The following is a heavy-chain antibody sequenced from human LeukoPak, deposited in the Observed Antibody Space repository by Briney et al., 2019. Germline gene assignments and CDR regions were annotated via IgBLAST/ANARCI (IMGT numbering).Heavy chain of an antibody. D-gene: IGHD2-21*01. J-gene: IGHJ4*02. CDR2: IRGSGGST. CDR3: ETGRDCYNLDY. V-gene: IGHV3-23*01. Sequence: GGSLRLFCVASVFPFSSYDMSCAPQARGKGREGVSDIRGSGGSTHYADSVKGRFPIFRDNSKNTLYLQVDSLRCDDRAVYYCETGRDCYNLDYWGQGTLVTVSS. CDR1: VFPFSSYD.